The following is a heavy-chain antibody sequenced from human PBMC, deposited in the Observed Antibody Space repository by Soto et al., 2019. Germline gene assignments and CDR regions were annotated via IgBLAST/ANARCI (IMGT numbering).Heavy chain of an antibody. CDR1: GFTFSSYA. D-gene: IGHD4-17*01. CDR3: ASHYGDNGWFDP. J-gene: IGHJ5*02. V-gene: IGHV3-23*01. Sequence: GGSLRLSCAASGFTFSSYAMSWVRQAPGKGLEWVSAISGSGGSTYYADSLKGRFTISRDNAKNSLYLQMNSLRAEDTAVYYCASHYGDNGWFDPWGQGTLVTVSS. CDR2: ISGSGGST.